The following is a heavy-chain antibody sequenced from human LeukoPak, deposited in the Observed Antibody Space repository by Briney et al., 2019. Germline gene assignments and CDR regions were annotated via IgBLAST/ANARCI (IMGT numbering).Heavy chain of an antibody. CDR1: GYTFTSYG. V-gene: IGHV1-18*01. Sequence: ASVTVSCKASGYTFTSYGISWVRQAPGQGLEWMGWINAYNGNTNYAQKLQGRVTMTTDTSTGTAYMELRSLRSDDTAVYYCATRGRYCSSTSCYALWGQGTLVTVSS. CDR2: INAYNGNT. CDR3: ATRGRYCSSTSCYAL. J-gene: IGHJ4*02. D-gene: IGHD2-2*01.